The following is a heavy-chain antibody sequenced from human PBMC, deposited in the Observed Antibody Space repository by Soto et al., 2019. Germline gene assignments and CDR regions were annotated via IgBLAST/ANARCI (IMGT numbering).Heavy chain of an antibody. V-gene: IGHV5-51*01. CDR1: GYIFTTSW. J-gene: IGHJ6*01. Sequence: GDSVKMSCEGSGYIFTTSWIAWVRQVPGKGLEWMGIIYPIDSDTKYSPSFQGQVTMSVDKSISTAYLQCSRLKASVIAPTYCATYPGPYYYGLDVWGQRTTVTASS. D-gene: IGHD2-2*02. CDR3: ATYPGPYYYGLDV. CDR2: IYPIDSDT.